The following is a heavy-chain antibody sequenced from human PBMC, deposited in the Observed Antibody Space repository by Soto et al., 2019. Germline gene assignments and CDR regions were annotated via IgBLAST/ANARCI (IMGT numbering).Heavy chain of an antibody. V-gene: IGHV4-31*11. CDR1: GASMSSGGYY. J-gene: IGHJ5*02. Sequence: SETLSLTCAVSGASMSSGGYYWTWIRQSPGKGLEWIGYIYYSGSTYYNPSLESRVAISLDTSRSQFSLTLHSVTAADTAIYYCARDRHSKFFDPWGQGTLVTVSS. CDR3: ARDRHSKFFDP. D-gene: IGHD5-18*01. CDR2: IYYSGST.